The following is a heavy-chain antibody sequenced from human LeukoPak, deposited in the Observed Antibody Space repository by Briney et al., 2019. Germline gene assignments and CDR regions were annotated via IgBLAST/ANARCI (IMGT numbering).Heavy chain of an antibody. Sequence: SQTLSLTCTVSGGSISSGGYYWSWIRQHPGKGLEWIGYIYYSGSTYYNPSLKSRVTISVDTSKNQFSLKLSSVTAADTAVYYCARDGTYYYDSSANWFDPWGQGTLVIVSS. D-gene: IGHD3-22*01. CDR2: IYYSGST. V-gene: IGHV4-31*03. CDR3: ARDGTYYYDSSANWFDP. J-gene: IGHJ5*02. CDR1: GGSISSGGYY.